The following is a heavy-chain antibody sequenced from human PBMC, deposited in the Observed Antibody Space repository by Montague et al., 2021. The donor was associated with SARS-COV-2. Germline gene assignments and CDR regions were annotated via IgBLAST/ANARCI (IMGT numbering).Heavy chain of an antibody. J-gene: IGHJ4*02. CDR3: ARRGSSVWGVTVSAELDY. V-gene: IGHV4-34*01. Sequence: SETLSLTCAVYGGSFSGCYWSWIRQPPEKGLEWIGEINQSGRTNNNPSLKSRVIIPVDTSKNQFSLKLSSVTAADTAVYYCARRGSSVWGVTVSAELDYWGQGILVIVSS. D-gene: IGHD3-10*01. CDR2: INQSGRT. CDR1: GGSFSGCY.